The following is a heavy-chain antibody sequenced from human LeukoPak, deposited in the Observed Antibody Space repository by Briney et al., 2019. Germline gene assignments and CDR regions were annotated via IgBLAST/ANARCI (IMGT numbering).Heavy chain of an antibody. D-gene: IGHD3-10*01. CDR2: VYYTGAS. Sequence: PSETLSLTCTVSGGSISSSSYYWGWIRQPPGKGLEWIGSVYYTGASYYNPSLKSRVTISVDTSKNHFSLKLTSVTAADTAVYFCARVYDGVVRGVAGFDSWGQGTLVTVSS. CDR3: ARVYDGVVRGVAGFDS. CDR1: GGSISSSSYY. V-gene: IGHV4-39*07. J-gene: IGHJ5*01.